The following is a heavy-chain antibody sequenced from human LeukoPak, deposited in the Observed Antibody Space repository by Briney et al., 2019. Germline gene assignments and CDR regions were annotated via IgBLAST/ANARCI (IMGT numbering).Heavy chain of an antibody. D-gene: IGHD5-12*01. Sequence: GGSLRLSCTASGFTFSNYAMHWVRQAPGKGLEWMTVISFDGNNKYYEDSVKGRFTISRDNSKNTLYQRMNSLRAEDTAVYYCARTFWDKSNGYDYYFDYWGQGSLVTVSS. CDR3: ARTFWDKSNGYDYYFDY. J-gene: IGHJ4*02. V-gene: IGHV3-30*04. CDR1: GFTFSNYA. CDR2: ISFDGNNK.